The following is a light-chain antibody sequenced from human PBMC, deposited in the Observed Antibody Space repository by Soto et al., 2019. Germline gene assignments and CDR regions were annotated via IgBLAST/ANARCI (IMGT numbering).Light chain of an antibody. Sequence: QSALPQPASVSGSPGQSITLLCTGTSSDFGIYSSVSWYQQHPGKAPKLMIHDVFYRPSGVSSRFSGSRSGNTASLTISGLQAEDEADYYCSSFTSSSSYVFGPGTKVTVL. CDR3: SSFTSSSSYV. J-gene: IGLJ1*01. CDR1: SSDFGIYSS. CDR2: DVF. V-gene: IGLV2-14*01.